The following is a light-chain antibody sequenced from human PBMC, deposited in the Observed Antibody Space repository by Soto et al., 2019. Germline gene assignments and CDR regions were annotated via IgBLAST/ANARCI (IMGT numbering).Light chain of an antibody. J-gene: IGKJ2*01. CDR2: GAS. CDR3: QQYNNWPVD. CDR1: QSVSSN. Sequence: EIVMTQSSATLSVSPGERATLSCRASQSVSSNLAWYQQKPGQAPRLLIYGASTRATGIPARFSGSGSGTEFTLTISSLQSVDFAVYYCQQYNNWPVDFGQGTKLEIK. V-gene: IGKV3-15*01.